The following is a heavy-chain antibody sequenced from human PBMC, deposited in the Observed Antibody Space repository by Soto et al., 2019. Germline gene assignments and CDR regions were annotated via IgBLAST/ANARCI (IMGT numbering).Heavy chain of an antibody. J-gene: IGHJ3*02. CDR2: ISWDGGST. D-gene: IGHD4-17*01. Sequence: GGSLRLSCAASGFTFDDYAMHWVRQAPGKGLEWVSLISWDGGSTYYADSVKGRFTISRDNSKNSLYLQMNSLRAEDTALYYCAKEDYDAFDIWGQGTMVTVSS. CDR1: GFTFDDYA. V-gene: IGHV3-43D*03. CDR3: AKEDYDAFDI.